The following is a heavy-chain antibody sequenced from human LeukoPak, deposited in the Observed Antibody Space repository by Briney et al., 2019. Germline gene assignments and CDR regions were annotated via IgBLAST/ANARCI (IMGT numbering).Heavy chain of an antibody. V-gene: IGHV3-23*01. D-gene: IGHD3-22*01. CDR3: AKSYYDSGGDYQRYFDH. CDR1: GFSFSNYA. Sequence: GGSLRLSCAASGFSFSNYAMDWVRQAPGKGLEWVSAMSGSGRTTYYPDSVKGRFTISRDNSKNTLYLQMNSLRAEATAVYYCAKSYYDSGGDYQRYFDHWGRGTLVTVSS. J-gene: IGHJ4*02. CDR2: MSGSGRTT.